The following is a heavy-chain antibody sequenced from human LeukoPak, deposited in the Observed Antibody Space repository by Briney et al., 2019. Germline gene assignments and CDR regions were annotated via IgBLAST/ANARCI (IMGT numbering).Heavy chain of an antibody. J-gene: IGHJ4*02. D-gene: IGHD2-2*02. Sequence: ASVKISCKAGGGYFTSYGISWVGQAPGQGLEWMGWISAYNGNTNYAQKLQGRVTMTTDTSTSTAYMELRSLKSDDTAVYYCARGYYSSTSCYTGDYWGQGTLVTVSS. CDR3: ARGYYSSTSCYTGDY. V-gene: IGHV1-18*01. CDR1: GGYFTSYG. CDR2: ISAYNGNT.